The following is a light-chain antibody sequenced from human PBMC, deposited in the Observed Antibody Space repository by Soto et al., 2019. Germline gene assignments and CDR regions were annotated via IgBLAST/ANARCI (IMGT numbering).Light chain of an antibody. CDR1: SSDVGTYKP. J-gene: IGLJ3*02. CDR2: DDT. Sequence: QSALTQPASVSGSTGQSITISCTGTSSDVGTYKPVSWYQQYPGKAPKVIIYDDTKRPSGVSSRFSGSKSGNTASLTISGLQADDGANYYCCSFAGSSTSFGGGTKVTVL. CDR3: CSFAGSSTS. V-gene: IGLV2-23*01.